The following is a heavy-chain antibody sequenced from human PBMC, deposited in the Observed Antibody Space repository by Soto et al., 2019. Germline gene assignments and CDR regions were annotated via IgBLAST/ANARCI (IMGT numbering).Heavy chain of an antibody. CDR3: ARGGYYDKVWGKMNYYGLDV. D-gene: IGHD3-16*01. J-gene: IGHJ6*02. CDR2: ISAYNDYT. CDR1: GYTFIRYG. Sequence: QVRLVQSAAEVKKPGASVKVSCKASGYTFIRYGITWVRQAPGQGLEWMGWISAYNDYTNYAQKLQGRVTMTTDTPTRRVYMELRSLRSDDTAVYYCARGGYYDKVWGKMNYYGLDVWCQGTTVTVSS. V-gene: IGHV1-18*01.